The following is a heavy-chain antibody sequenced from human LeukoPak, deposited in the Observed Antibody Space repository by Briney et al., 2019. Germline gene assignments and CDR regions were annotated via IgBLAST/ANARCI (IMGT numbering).Heavy chain of an antibody. V-gene: IGHV4-39*07. CDR3: ATTHYGGNSGYAFDI. Sequence: SETLSLTCTVSGGSISSSSYYWGWIRQPPGKGLEWIGRIYTSGSTNYNPSLKSRVTMSVDTSKNQFSLKLSSVTAADTAVYYCATTHYGGNSGYAFDIWGQGTMVTVSS. CDR2: IYTSGST. D-gene: IGHD4-23*01. J-gene: IGHJ3*02. CDR1: GGSISSSSYY.